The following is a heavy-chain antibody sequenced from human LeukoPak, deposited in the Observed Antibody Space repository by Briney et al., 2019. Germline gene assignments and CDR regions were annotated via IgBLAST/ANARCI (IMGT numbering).Heavy chain of an antibody. CDR3: AREDYGDSDYAFDI. D-gene: IGHD4-17*01. V-gene: IGHV3-74*01. CDR1: GFTFSDFW. Sequence: GGSLRLSCAASGFTFSDFWMHWVRQAPGKGLVWVSRINSGGTVTNYADSVKGRLTISRDNAKNTLYLQMNSLRAEDTAVYYCAREDYGDSDYAFDIWGQGTMVTVSS. J-gene: IGHJ3*02. CDR2: INSGGTVT.